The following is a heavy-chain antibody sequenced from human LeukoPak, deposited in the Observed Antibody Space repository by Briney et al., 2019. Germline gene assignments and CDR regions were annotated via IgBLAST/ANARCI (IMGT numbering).Heavy chain of an antibody. V-gene: IGHV4-59*12. CDR1: GGSISSYY. CDR3: ARERRRKYSSLPDY. Sequence: SETLSLTCTVSGGSISSYYWSWIRQPPGKGLEWIGYIYYSGSTNYNPSLKSRVTISVDTSKNQFSLKLSSVTAADTAVYYCARERRRKYSSLPDYWGQGTLVTVSS. J-gene: IGHJ4*02. CDR2: IYYSGST. D-gene: IGHD6-6*01.